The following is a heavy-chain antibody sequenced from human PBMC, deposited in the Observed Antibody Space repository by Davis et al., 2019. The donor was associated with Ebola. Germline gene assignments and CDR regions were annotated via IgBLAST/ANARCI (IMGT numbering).Heavy chain of an antibody. V-gene: IGHV6-1*01. D-gene: IGHD4-23*01. CDR2: TYYRSKWYN. CDR1: GDSVSSNSAA. Sequence: HSQTLSLTCAISGDSVSSNSAAWNWIRQSPSRGLEWLGRTYYRSKWYNDYAVSVKSRITINPDTSKNQFSLQLNSVTPEDTAVYYCAREEGYYGGNSRAFYRDWGQGTLVTVSS. J-gene: IGHJ4*02. CDR3: AREEGYYGGNSRAFYRD.